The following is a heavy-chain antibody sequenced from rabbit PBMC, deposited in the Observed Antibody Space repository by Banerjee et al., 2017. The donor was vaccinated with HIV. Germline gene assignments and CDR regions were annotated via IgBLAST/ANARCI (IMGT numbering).Heavy chain of an antibody. J-gene: IGHJ4*01. D-gene: IGHD4-1*01. CDR3: ARDLAGVIGWNFNL. CDR2: IYTGSGAT. CDR1: GLDFSASYW. Sequence: QSLEESGGDLVKPGASLTLTCKASGLDFSASYWICWVRQAPGKGLEWIGCIYTGSGATYYASWAKGRFTISRPSSTTVTLQMTSLTAANTASYFCARDLAGVIGWNFNLWGPGTLVTVS. V-gene: IGHV1S40*01.